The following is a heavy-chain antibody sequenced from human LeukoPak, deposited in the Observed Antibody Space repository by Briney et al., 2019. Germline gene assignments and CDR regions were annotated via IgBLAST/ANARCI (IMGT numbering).Heavy chain of an antibody. Sequence: ASVKVSCKASGYTFTGYYMHWVRQAPGQGLEWMGWINPSSGGTDYAQKFQGRVTMTRDTSISTAYMELSRLRSDDTAVYYCARGGYCSGGSCYSFDYWGQGTLVTVSS. CDR2: INPSSGGT. CDR1: GYTFTGYY. V-gene: IGHV1-2*02. D-gene: IGHD2-15*01. CDR3: ARGGYCSGGSCYSFDY. J-gene: IGHJ4*02.